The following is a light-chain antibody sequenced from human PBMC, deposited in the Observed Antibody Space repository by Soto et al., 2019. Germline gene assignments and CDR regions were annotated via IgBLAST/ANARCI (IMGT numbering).Light chain of an antibody. V-gene: IGKV1-33*01. Sequence: DIQMTQSPSSLSASVGDRVTITCRASQGISNYLAWFQQKPGKAPKLLIYDASILEAGVPPRFSGSGSGTDFTLTISSLQPEDVATYYCQHCDYLPIFGPGTTVDFK. J-gene: IGKJ3*01. CDR1: QGISNY. CDR3: QHCDYLPI. CDR2: DAS.